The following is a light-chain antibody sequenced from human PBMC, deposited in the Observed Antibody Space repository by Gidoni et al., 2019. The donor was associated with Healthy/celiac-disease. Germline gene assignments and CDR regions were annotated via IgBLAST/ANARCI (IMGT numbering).Light chain of an antibody. V-gene: IGKV3-20*01. J-gene: IGKJ1*01. Sequence: EIVLTQSPGTLSLSPGARATLSCRAIQSVSSSYLAWYQQKPGQAPRLLIFGASNRATGIPDSFSGSGSGTDFTLTISRLEPEDFAVYYCQQYGSSPWTFGQGTRVEIK. CDR1: QSVSSSY. CDR2: GAS. CDR3: QQYGSSPWT.